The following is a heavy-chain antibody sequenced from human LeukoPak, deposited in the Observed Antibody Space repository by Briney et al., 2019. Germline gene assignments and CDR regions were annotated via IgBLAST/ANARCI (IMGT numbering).Heavy chain of an antibody. J-gene: IGHJ4*02. CDR3: ARSVVVAATQRMLSD. V-gene: IGHV4-4*07. CDR2: IYTSGST. CDR1: GGSISSYY. Sequence: PSETLSLTCTVSGGSISSYYWSWIRQPAGKGLEWIGRIYTSGSTNYNPSLESRVTISVDTSKNQFSLKLSSVTAADTAVYYCARSVVVAATQRMLSDWGQGTLVTVSS. D-gene: IGHD2-15*01.